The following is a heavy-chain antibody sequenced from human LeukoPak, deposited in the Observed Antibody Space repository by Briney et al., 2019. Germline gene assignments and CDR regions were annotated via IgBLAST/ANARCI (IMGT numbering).Heavy chain of an antibody. CDR3: ARGGRSQKIGYIVVVPAAPDAFDT. Sequence: PSETLSLTCAVYGGSFSGYYWSWIRQPPGKGLEWIGEINHSGSTNYNPPLKSRVTISVDTSKNQFSLKLSSVTAADTAVYYCARGGRSQKIGYIVVVPAAPDAFDTWGQGTMVTVSS. CDR2: INHSGST. J-gene: IGHJ3*02. CDR1: GGSFSGYY. V-gene: IGHV4-34*01. D-gene: IGHD2-2*01.